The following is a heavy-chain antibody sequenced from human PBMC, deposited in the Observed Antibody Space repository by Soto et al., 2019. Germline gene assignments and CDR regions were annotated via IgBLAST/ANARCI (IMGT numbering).Heavy chain of an antibody. CDR3: ARERKFDFWRKGLDV. CDR2: MDPKSGST. CDR1: GYTFTTYD. V-gene: IGHV1-8*01. Sequence: ASVKVSCKDSGYTFTTYDINWVRQAPGQGLEWLGWMDPKSGSTGYAQNFQVRITMTRNISRNTAHMELSSLQSEDTAVYYCARERKFDFWRKGLDVWGQGTTVTVSS. J-gene: IGHJ6*02. D-gene: IGHD3-3*01.